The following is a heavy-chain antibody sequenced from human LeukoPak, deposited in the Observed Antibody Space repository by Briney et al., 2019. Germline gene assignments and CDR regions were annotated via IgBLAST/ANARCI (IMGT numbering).Heavy chain of an antibody. D-gene: IGHD4-23*01. CDR1: GYTFIGHY. V-gene: IGHV1-2*02. CDR3: ARGPEYGGTIDY. CDR2: INPNSDAT. J-gene: IGHJ4*02. Sequence: ASVKVSCKASGYTFIGHYIHWVRQAPGQGLEWMGWINPNSDATKYSHKFQGRVTMTRDTSISTTYMDLTRLTSDDTAVYYCARGPEYGGTIDYWGQGTLVTVSS.